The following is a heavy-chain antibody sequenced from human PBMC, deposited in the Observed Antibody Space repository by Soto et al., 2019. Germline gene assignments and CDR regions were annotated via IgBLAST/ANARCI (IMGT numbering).Heavy chain of an antibody. D-gene: IGHD6-6*01. CDR3: ARDSEQLAPGTSYYYGMDV. J-gene: IGHJ6*02. CDR1: GYSFTTYY. CDR2: INPSGYIT. V-gene: IGHV1-46*01. Sequence: QVQLVQSGAEVKKPGASVKISCKASGYSFTTYYIHWVRQAPGQGLEWMGIINPSGYITSYAQKFQGRVTMTRDTSTITVYMELSSLRSEDTALYYCARDSEQLAPGTSYYYGMDVWGQGTTVTVSS.